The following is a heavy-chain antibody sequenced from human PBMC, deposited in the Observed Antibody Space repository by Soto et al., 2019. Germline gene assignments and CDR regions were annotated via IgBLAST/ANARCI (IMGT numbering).Heavy chain of an antibody. CDR1: GFTLSDYY. CDR3: ARYDSSGYYIDY. Sequence: GGSLRLSCSASGFTLSDYYMRWIRQAPGKGLEWVSYISSSSTYTNYADSVKGRFTISRDNAKNSLYLQMNSLRAEDTAVYYCARYDSSGYYIDYWGQGTLVTVSS. J-gene: IGHJ4*02. V-gene: IGHV3-11*06. D-gene: IGHD3-22*01. CDR2: ISSSSTYT.